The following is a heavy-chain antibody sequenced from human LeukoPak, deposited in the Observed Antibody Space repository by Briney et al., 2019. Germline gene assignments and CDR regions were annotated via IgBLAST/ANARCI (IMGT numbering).Heavy chain of an antibody. CDR1: GFTFSSYG. D-gene: IGHD3-10*01. V-gene: IGHV3-30*18. CDR2: ISYDGSNK. Sequence: GGSLRLSCAASGFTFSSYGMHWVRQAPGKGLEWVAVISYDGSNKYYADSVKGRFTISRDNSKNTLYLQMNSLRAEDTAVYYCAKALAVLLWFGESHFDYWGQGTLVTVSS. CDR3: AKALAVLLWFGESHFDY. J-gene: IGHJ4*02.